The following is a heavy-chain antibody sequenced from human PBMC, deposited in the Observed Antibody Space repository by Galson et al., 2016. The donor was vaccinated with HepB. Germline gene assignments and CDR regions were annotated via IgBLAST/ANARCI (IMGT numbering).Heavy chain of an antibody. J-gene: IGHJ4*02. D-gene: IGHD2-15*01. Sequence: SLRLSCAASGISVSNNDMSWVRQDPGKGLEWISVIYTVGSTNYADSVKGRFTISRDNSKNTVSLQMNSLRAEDTAVYYCSRGIVAAVWDQGTLVTVSA. CDR3: SRGIVAAV. CDR1: GISVSNND. CDR2: IYTVGST. V-gene: IGHV3-53*01.